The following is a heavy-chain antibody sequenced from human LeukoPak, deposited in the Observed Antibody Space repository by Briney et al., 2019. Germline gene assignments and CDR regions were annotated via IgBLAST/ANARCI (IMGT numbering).Heavy chain of an antibody. J-gene: IGHJ4*02. CDR2: ITGRTSNT. D-gene: IGHD4-17*01. CDR3: ARGNYGEDF. Sequence: GGSLRLSWAASGXTFSDYYVTWIRQAPGRRLEWISCITGRTSNTNYADSVKGRFTISRDNARNSLYLQMNSLRVEDTAVYYCARGNYGEDFWGQGALVTVTS. CDR1: GXTFSDYY. V-gene: IGHV3-11*05.